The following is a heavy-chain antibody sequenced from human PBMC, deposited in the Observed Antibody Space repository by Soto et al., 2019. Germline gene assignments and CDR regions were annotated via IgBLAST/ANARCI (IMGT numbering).Heavy chain of an antibody. J-gene: IGHJ5*02. Sequence: SETLSLTCAVYGGSFSGYYWSWIRQPPGKGLEWIGEINHSGSTNYNPSLKSRVTISVDTSKNQFSLKLSSMTAADTAVYYCARGKSSSSSGWFDPWGQGTLVTVSS. CDR3: ARGKSSSSSGWFDP. V-gene: IGHV4-34*01. CDR1: GGSFSGYY. CDR2: INHSGST. D-gene: IGHD6-6*01.